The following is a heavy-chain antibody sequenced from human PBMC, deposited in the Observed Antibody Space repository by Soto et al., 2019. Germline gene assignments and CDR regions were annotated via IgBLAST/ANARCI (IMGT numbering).Heavy chain of an antibody. CDR3: ARQLIT. CDR1: GDSISNYY. CDR2: IYYSGTT. Sequence: QEQLQESGPGLVKPSETLSLTCTVSGDSISNYYWTWIRQPPGKGLEWVGYIYYSGTTNYNPSLKSRVTMSVVTSKNQFSLKLSSVTAADTAIYYCARQLITWGQGILVTVSS. V-gene: IGHV4-59*08. J-gene: IGHJ5*02.